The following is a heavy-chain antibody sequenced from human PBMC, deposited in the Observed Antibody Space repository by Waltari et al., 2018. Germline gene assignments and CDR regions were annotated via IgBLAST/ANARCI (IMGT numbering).Heavy chain of an antibody. V-gene: IGHV4-59*01. CDR2: ISYSGST. D-gene: IGHD3-10*01. CDR1: GGPISSYY. CDR3: ARGGSTSESFDV. J-gene: IGHJ3*01. Sequence: QLQLQESGPGLVKPSETLSLPCTGSGGPISSYYWSWIRQSPGKGLEWIGYISYSGSTNYPPSLKSRVTISVDTSKNEVSLKVSYVTPVDTAIYYCARGGSTSESFDVWGQGTMVTVSS.